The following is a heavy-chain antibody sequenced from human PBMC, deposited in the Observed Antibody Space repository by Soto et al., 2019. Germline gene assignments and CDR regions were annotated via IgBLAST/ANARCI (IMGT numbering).Heavy chain of an antibody. V-gene: IGHV3-15*01. CDR2: IKSKTDGGTT. Sequence: KPGGSLRLSCAASGFTFSNAWMSWVRQAPGKGLEWVGRIKSKTDGGTTDYAAPVKGRFTISRDDSKNTLYLQMNSLKTEDTAVYYCTTDTVATIYRTPYFDYWGQGTLVTVSS. J-gene: IGHJ4*02. CDR3: TTDTVATIYRTPYFDY. D-gene: IGHD5-12*01. CDR1: GFTFSNAW.